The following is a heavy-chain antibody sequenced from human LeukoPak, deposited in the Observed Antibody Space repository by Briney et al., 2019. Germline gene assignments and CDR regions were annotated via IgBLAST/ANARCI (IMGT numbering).Heavy chain of an antibody. CDR3: ARLDSSGWGYFDY. Sequence: SETLSLTCTVSGGSISSSSYYWGWIRQPPGKGLEWIGYIYYSGSTNYNPSLKSRVTLSVDTSKNQFSLKLSSVTAADTAVYYCARLDSSGWGYFDYWGQGTLVTVSS. CDR1: GGSISSSSYY. V-gene: IGHV4-61*05. CDR2: IYYSGST. J-gene: IGHJ4*02. D-gene: IGHD6-19*01.